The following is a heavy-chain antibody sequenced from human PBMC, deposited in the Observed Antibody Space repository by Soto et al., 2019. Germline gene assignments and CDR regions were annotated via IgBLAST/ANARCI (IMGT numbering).Heavy chain of an antibody. CDR2: IYFSGST. Sequence: SETLSLTCTVSGGSISSGNHHWSWIRQPPGKGLEWIGYIYFSGSTYYNASLRSRVTISVDTSKNQFSLKLSSVTAADTALYYCARVYSKYDWFDPWGQGTLVTVS. D-gene: IGHD4-4*01. CDR3: ARVYSKYDWFDP. J-gene: IGHJ5*02. CDR1: GGSISSGNHH. V-gene: IGHV4-30-4*01.